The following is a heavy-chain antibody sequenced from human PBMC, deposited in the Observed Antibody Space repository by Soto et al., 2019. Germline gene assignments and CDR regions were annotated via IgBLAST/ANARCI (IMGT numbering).Heavy chain of an antibody. CDR1: GGSISSSSYY. CDR3: ARPDTLLRWAENWYFDL. Sequence: QLQLQESGPGLVKPSETLSLTCTVSGGSISSSSYYWGWIRQPPGKGLEWIGSIYYSGSTYYNPSLKSRVTISVDTSKNQFSLQLSSVTAADTAVYYCARPDTLLRWAENWYFDLWGRGTLVTVSS. D-gene: IGHD4-17*01. V-gene: IGHV4-39*01. J-gene: IGHJ2*01. CDR2: IYYSGST.